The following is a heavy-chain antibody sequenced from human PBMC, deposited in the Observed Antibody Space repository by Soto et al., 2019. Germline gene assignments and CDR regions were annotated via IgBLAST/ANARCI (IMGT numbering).Heavy chain of an antibody. D-gene: IGHD6-6*01. CDR2: ISDDGTNK. J-gene: IGHJ5*02. Sequence: GGSLRLSCKGSGFTFSSFAIQWVRQAPGKGLEWVAAISDDGTNKYTADSVKGRFTISRDNSRNTVYLQVNSLRAEDTAVYYCARDHFYSSSAPSLFDPWGQGTLVTVSS. CDR1: GFTFSSFA. CDR3: ARDHFYSSSAPSLFDP. V-gene: IGHV3-30*04.